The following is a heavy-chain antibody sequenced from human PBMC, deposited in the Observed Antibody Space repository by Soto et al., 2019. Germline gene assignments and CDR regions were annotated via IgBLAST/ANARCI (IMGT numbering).Heavy chain of an antibody. Sequence: ASVKVSCKASGYTFTSYGISWVRQAPGKGLEWMGWSSAYNGNTNYAQKLQGRVTMTTDKATSTAYMELRSLRSDDTAVYYCARSPTLTGYWYFELWGRGTLVTVSS. J-gene: IGHJ2*01. CDR3: ARSPTLTGYWYFEL. CDR2: SSAYNGNT. D-gene: IGHD3-9*01. CDR1: GYTFTSYG. V-gene: IGHV1-18*01.